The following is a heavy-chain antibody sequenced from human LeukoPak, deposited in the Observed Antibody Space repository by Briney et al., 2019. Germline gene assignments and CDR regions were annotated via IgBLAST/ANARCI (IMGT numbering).Heavy chain of an antibody. CDR3: AKGEFDY. Sequence: GGSLRLSCAASGFTFDDYAMHWVRQAPGKGLEWVSGICWNSGSIDYADSVKGRFTVSRDNAKNSLYLQMNSLRAEDTALYYCAKGEFDYWGQGTLVTVSS. V-gene: IGHV3-9*01. CDR1: GFTFDDYA. CDR2: ICWNSGSI. J-gene: IGHJ4*02.